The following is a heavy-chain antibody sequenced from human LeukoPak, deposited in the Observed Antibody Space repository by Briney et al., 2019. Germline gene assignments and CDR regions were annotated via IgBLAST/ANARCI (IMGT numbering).Heavy chain of an antibody. D-gene: IGHD5-18*01. V-gene: IGHV4-61*02. J-gene: IGHJ6*03. Sequence: SQTLSLTCTVSGGSISSGSYYWTWIRQPAGKGLEWIGRISTSGRTNFNPSLKSRVTISIDTSKNQFSLKLSSVTAADTAVYYCARVASPYTAMVLSANYYYYMDVWGKGTTVTVSS. CDR2: ISTSGRT. CDR1: GGSISSGSYY. CDR3: ARVASPYTAMVLSANYYYYMDV.